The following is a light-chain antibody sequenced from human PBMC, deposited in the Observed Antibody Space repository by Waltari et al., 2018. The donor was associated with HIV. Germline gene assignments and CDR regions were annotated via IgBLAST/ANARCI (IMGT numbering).Light chain of an antibody. V-gene: IGLV1-44*01. J-gene: IGLJ2*01. CDR1: RYPIGGNT. CDR3: AAWDDSLNGVV. Sequence: QSVLTQPPSASGTPGQGVTITCSGRRYPIGGNTANWCQQLPGTAPNLLIYSNNQRPSGVPDRFSGSKSGTSASLAISGLQSEDEADYYCAAWDDSLNGVVFGGGTKLTVL. CDR2: SNN.